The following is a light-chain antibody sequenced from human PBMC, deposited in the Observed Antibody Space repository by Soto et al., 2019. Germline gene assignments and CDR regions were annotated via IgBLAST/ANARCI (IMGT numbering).Light chain of an antibody. CDR3: MQDLHTPSN. CDR2: LGS. V-gene: IGKV2-28*01. J-gene: IGKJ2*01. CDR1: HSLLHSTGYNY. Sequence: DIVMTQSPLSLPVTPGEPASISCRSSHSLLHSTGYNYLDWYLQKPGQSPQLLIYLGSNRASGLPGRFSGSGSGTDFTLEISAVEAEAVRVYYCMQDLHTPSNFSQGTKLEIK.